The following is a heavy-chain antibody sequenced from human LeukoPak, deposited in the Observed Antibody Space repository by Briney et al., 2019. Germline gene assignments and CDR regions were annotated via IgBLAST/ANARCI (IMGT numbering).Heavy chain of an antibody. J-gene: IGHJ4*02. CDR2: IYYSGST. Sequence: SETLSLTCTVSGGSVSSGSYYWSWIRQPPGKGLEWIGYIYYSGSTNYNPSLKSRVTISVDTSKDQFSLKLSSVTAADTAVYYCAREMTGTTGRPYFDYWGQGTLVTVSS. CDR1: GGSVSSGSYY. V-gene: IGHV4-61*01. D-gene: IGHD1-1*01. CDR3: AREMTGTTGRPYFDY.